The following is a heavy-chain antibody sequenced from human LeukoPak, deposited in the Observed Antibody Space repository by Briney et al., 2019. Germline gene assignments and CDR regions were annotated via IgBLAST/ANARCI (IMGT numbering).Heavy chain of an antibody. V-gene: IGHV3-23*01. CDR3: AKEPPIRIRGGSYLNWFDP. J-gene: IGHJ5*02. D-gene: IGHD1-26*01. CDR1: GFTFSSYA. CDR2: ISGSGGST. Sequence: PGGSLRLSCAASGFTFSSYAMSWVRQAPGKGLEWVSAISGSGGSTYYADSVKGRFTISRDNSKNTLYLQMNSLRAEDTAVYYCAKEPPIRIRGGSYLNWFDPWGQGTLVTASS.